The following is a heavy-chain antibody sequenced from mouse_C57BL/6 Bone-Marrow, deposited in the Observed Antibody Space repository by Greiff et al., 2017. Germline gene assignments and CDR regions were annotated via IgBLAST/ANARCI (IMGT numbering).Heavy chain of an antibody. V-gene: IGHV14-2*01. CDR1: GFNIKDYY. Sequence: EVQLQQSGAELVKPGASVKLSCTASGFNIKDYYLHWVKQRTEQGLEWIGRLDPEDGETKYAPKFPDKATITADTSSNTAYLQLSSLTSEDTAVYYCTRSLIYYGTNYWGQGTTLTVSS. J-gene: IGHJ2*01. CDR2: LDPEDGET. CDR3: TRSLIYYGTNY. D-gene: IGHD1-1*01.